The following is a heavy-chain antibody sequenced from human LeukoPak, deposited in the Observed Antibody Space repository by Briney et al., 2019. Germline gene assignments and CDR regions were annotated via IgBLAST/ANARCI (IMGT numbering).Heavy chain of an antibody. CDR3: ATTNYGSGNYINDAFDI. CDR1: GYTLTELS. V-gene: IGHV1-24*01. Sequence: ASVKVSCKVSGYTLTELSMHWVRQAPGKGLEWMGGFDPEDGETIYAQKFQGRVTMTEDTSTDTAYMELSSLRSEDTAVYYCATTNYGSGNYINDAFDIWGQGTMVTVSS. CDR2: FDPEDGET. J-gene: IGHJ3*02. D-gene: IGHD3-10*01.